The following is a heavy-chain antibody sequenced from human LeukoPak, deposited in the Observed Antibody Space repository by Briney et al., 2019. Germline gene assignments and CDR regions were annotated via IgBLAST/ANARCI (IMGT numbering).Heavy chain of an antibody. Sequence: GALRLSCAASGFTFSSYAMSWVRQAPGKGLEWVSAISGSGGSTYYADSVKGRFTISRDNSKNTLYLQMNSLRAEDTAVYYCAKDREITIFGVVTVNWFDPWGQGTLVTVSS. CDR2: ISGSGGST. J-gene: IGHJ5*02. CDR1: GFTFSSYA. V-gene: IGHV3-23*01. CDR3: AKDREITIFGVVTVNWFDP. D-gene: IGHD3-3*01.